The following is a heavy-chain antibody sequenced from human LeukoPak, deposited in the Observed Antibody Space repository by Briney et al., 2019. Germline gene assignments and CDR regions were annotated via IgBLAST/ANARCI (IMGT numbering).Heavy chain of an antibody. CDR1: GGSITNYY. CDR3: ARRRSHSNYFPYYYYYMDV. Sequence: TSETLSLTCTVSGGSITNYYWSWIRQPPGKGLEWIGYIYYSGSTNYNPSLKSRVTISVDRSKNQFSLKLSSVTAADTAVYYCARRRSHSNYFPYYYYYMDVWGKGTTVTVSS. V-gene: IGHV4-59*12. J-gene: IGHJ6*03. CDR2: IYYSGST. D-gene: IGHD4-11*01.